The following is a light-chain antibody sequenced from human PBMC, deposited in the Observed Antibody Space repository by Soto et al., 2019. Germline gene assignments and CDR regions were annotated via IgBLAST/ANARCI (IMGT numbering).Light chain of an antibody. CDR3: SSYTSSIYV. V-gene: IGLV2-14*01. CDR2: DVS. Sequence: QSALTQPASVSGSPGQSITISCTGTSSDVGGYNYVSWYQQHPGKAPKLMIYDVSNRPSGVSNRFSGSKSGNTASLTISGLQAEDEADYYCSSYTSSIYVFGTGTKVTVL. CDR1: SSDVGGYNY. J-gene: IGLJ1*01.